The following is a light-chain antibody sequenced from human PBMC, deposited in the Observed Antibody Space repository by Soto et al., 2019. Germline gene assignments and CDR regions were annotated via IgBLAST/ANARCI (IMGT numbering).Light chain of an antibody. CDR1: VSDVGGYSY. CDR3: SSYNVRNTYI. V-gene: IGLV2-14*01. CDR2: AAT. J-gene: IGLJ1*01. Sequence: QSVLTQPASVSGSPGQSITISCRPVSDVGGYSYVSWYQQHPGEAPKLLIYAATNRPSGVSYRFSGSKSGNTASLTISGLQHEQEPDSSCSSYNVRNTYIFGPGTKVTV.